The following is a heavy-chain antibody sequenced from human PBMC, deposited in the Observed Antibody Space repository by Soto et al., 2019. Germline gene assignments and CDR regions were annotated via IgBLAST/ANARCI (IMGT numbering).Heavy chain of an antibody. V-gene: IGHV4-59*08. D-gene: IGHD3-10*01. CDR3: ARHAFGSGFYYGMNV. J-gene: IGHJ6*02. Sequence: SETLSLTCTVSGGSISSYYWSWIRQPPGKGLEWIGYIYYTGSTIYNPSLMRRVTISLDTSKNQFSLKLSSVTAADTAVYYCARHAFGSGFYYGMNVWGQGTTVTVSS. CDR1: GGSISSYY. CDR2: IYYTGST.